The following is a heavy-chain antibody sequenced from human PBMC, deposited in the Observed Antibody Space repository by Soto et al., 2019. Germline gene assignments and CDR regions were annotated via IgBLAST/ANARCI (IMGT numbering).Heavy chain of an antibody. CDR2: VHSSGSI. Sequence: PSETLSLTCTVSGGPISTYYWSWIRRPPGKELEWIGYVHSSGSIYYNPSLKSRATMSIDTAGNQFSLKVSSVTVADTAVYYCARDLDGLHDDTSGPFPRPGWGQGTLVTVSS. CDR3: ARDLDGLHDDTSGPFPRPG. J-gene: IGHJ1*01. V-gene: IGHV4-59*04. D-gene: IGHD3-22*01. CDR1: GGPISTYY.